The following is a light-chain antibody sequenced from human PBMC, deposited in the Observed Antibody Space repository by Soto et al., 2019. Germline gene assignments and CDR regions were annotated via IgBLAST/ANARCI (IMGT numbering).Light chain of an antibody. J-gene: IGKJ4*01. CDR1: QSISSW. CDR2: KAS. V-gene: IGKV1-5*03. CDR3: QQYDSYPLT. Sequence: DIQMTQSPSTLSASVGDRVTITCRASQSISSWLAWYQQKPGKAPKFLIYKASILESGVPSRFSGGGSGTEFTLTISSLQSDDFASYYCQQYDSYPLTFGGGTKVEIK.